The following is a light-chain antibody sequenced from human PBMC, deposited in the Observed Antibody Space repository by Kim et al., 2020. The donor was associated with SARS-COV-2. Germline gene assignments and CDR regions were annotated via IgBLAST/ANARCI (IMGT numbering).Light chain of an antibody. Sequence: SYELTQPPSVSVSPGQTASITCSGDKLGDKYACWYQQRPGQSPVLVIYQDSKRPSGIPERFSGSNSGNTATLTISGTQGMDVADYYCQAWDSSTAAWVFGGGTQLTVL. CDR3: QAWDSSTAAWV. J-gene: IGLJ3*02. CDR2: QDS. CDR1: KLGDKY. V-gene: IGLV3-1*01.